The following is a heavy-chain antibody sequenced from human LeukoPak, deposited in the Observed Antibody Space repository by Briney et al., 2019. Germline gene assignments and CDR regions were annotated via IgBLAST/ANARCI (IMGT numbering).Heavy chain of an antibody. CDR2: ISSSGSTI. D-gene: IGHD1-26*01. CDR1: GFTFSDYY. Sequence: GGSLRLSCAASGFTFSDYYMSWIRQAPGEGLEWVSYISSSGSTIYYADSVKGRFTISRDNAKNSLYLQMNSLRAEDTAVYYCARDHKVGASHDAFDIWGQGTMVTVSS. J-gene: IGHJ3*02. CDR3: ARDHKVGASHDAFDI. V-gene: IGHV3-11*04.